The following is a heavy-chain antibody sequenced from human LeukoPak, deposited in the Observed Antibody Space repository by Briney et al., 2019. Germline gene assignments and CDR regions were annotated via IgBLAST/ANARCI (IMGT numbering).Heavy chain of an antibody. Sequence: GGSLRLSCAASGFTFSIYAMSWVRQASGKGPEWVSGIGGSGSTTYFSGSVRGRFTISRDNSKNTLSLQMNSLRAEDTAVYYCAKGGGIAAPGGDFDYWGQGTLVTVSS. D-gene: IGHD6-13*01. CDR2: IGGSGSTT. V-gene: IGHV3-23*01. CDR3: AKGGGIAAPGGDFDY. J-gene: IGHJ4*02. CDR1: GFTFSIYA.